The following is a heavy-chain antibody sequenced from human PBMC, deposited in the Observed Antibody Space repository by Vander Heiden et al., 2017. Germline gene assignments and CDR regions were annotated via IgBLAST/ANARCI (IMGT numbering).Heavy chain of an antibody. D-gene: IGHD6-25*01. J-gene: IGHJ4*02. Sequence: EVQLVESGGGLVNPGGPRRLSCAASGFTFSSYSMNWVRQAPGKGLEWVSSISSSSSYIDYADSVKGRFTISRDNAKNSLYLQMNRLRAEDTAVYYCARERGIVADWGQGTLVTVSS. V-gene: IGHV3-21*01. CDR3: ARERGIVAD. CDR2: ISSSSSYI. CDR1: GFTFSSYS.